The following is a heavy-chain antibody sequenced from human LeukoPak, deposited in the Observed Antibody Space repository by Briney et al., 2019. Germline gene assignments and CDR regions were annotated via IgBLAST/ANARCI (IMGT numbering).Heavy chain of an antibody. CDR2: INPNSGGT. Sequence: ASVKVSCNASGYTFTGYYMHWVRQAHGQGLEWMGWINPNSGGTNYAQKFQGRVTMTRDTSISTAYMELSRLRSDDTAVYYCASADWNDNGFDYSGQGTLVTVSS. V-gene: IGHV1-2*02. CDR1: GYTFTGYY. J-gene: IGHJ4*02. CDR3: ASADWNDNGFDY. D-gene: IGHD1-1*01.